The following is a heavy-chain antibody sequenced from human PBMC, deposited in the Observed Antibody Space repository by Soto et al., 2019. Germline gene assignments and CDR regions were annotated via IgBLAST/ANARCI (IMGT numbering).Heavy chain of an antibody. CDR1: GGSISSGDYY. J-gene: IGHJ5*02. D-gene: IGHD2-15*01. CDR2: IYYSGST. V-gene: IGHV4-30-4*01. Sequence: PLSLTCTVSGGSISSGDYYWSWIRQPPGKGLEWIGYIYYSGSTYYNPSLKSRVTISVDTSKNQFSLKLSSVTAADTAVYYCARESGSSHCSGGSCSLNNNWFDPWGQGTLVTVSS. CDR3: ARESGSSHCSGGSCSLNNNWFDP.